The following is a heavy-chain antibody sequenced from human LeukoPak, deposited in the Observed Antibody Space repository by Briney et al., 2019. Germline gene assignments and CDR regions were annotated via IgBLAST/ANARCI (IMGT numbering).Heavy chain of an antibody. V-gene: IGHV1-69*05. J-gene: IGHJ4*02. CDR2: IIPIFGTA. D-gene: IGHD3-22*01. CDR3: ATEPVPRSSGLDF. CDR1: GGTFSSYA. Sequence: GSSVKVSCKASGGTFSSYAISWVRQAPGQGLEWMGGIIPIFGTANYAQKFRGRVTITTDESTSTAYMELSNLRSEDTAVYYCATEPVPRSSGLDFRGQGTLVTVSS.